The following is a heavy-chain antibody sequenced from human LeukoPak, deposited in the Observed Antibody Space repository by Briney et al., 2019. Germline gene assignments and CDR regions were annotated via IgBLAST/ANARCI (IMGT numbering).Heavy chain of an antibody. CDR1: GGSISDDY. Sequence: SETLSLTCTVFGGSISDDYWSWIRQPPGEGLEWIGFIYYSGTTNYSPSLKSRVTISADTSKNQFSLKLSSVTAADTAVYYCARHASSWEFDYWGQGTLVTVSS. CDR3: ARHASSWEFDY. J-gene: IGHJ4*02. CDR2: IYYSGTT. D-gene: IGHD6-13*01. V-gene: IGHV4-59*08.